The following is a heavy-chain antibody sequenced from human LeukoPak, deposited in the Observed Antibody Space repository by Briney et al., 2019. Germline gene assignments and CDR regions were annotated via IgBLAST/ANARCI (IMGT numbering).Heavy chain of an antibody. Sequence: GAPVKVSCKASGYTFSNYHIHWVRQAPGQGIEWMGIINPRYGSTTYAQNFQGRVTMTRDMSTSTVYMELSSLRSEDTAVYYCARVTYNGYQHFDYWGQGNLVTVS. CDR2: INPRYGST. CDR1: GYTFSNYH. D-gene: IGHD3-10*01. CDR3: ARVTYNGYQHFDY. V-gene: IGHV1-46*01. J-gene: IGHJ4*02.